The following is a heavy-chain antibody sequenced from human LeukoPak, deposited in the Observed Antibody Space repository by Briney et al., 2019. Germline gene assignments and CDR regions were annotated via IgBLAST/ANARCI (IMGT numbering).Heavy chain of an antibody. CDR1: GGSISSSSYY. CDR2: IYYSGST. Sequence: PSETLSLTCTVSGGSISSSSYYWGWIRQPPGKGLEWIGSIYYSGSTYYNPSLKSRVTISVDTSKNQLSLNLNSVTAADTAVYYCARCVLASGSDYWGQGALVTVSS. J-gene: IGHJ4*02. D-gene: IGHD3-10*01. V-gene: IGHV4-39*07. CDR3: ARCVLASGSDY.